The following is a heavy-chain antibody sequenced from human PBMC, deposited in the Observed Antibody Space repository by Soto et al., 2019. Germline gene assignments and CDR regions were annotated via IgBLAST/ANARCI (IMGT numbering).Heavy chain of an antibody. D-gene: IGHD3-10*01. CDR3: ATHPGGGGY. J-gene: IGHJ4*02. Sequence: EVQLVESGGGLIQPGGSLRLSCAVSGFTVSNNYMSWVRQAPGKGLEGVSVIYSGGYTAYGDSVKGRFTISRDNSKKTLTVQRKSLGAAARAWYCWATHPGGGGYWGQGTLVTVSS. CDR1: GFTVSNNY. V-gene: IGHV3-53*01. CDR2: IYSGGYT.